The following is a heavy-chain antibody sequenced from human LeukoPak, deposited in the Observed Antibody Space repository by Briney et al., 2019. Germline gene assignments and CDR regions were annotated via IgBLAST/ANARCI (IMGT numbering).Heavy chain of an antibody. CDR2: IKQDGSEK. J-gene: IGHJ6*03. Sequence: GGSLRLSCAVSGFTFSSYLMSWVRQAPGKGLEWVANIKQDGSEKYYVDSVKGRFTISRDNAKNSLYLQMNSLRAEDTAAYFCARDGRFCTNGVCFYYYYYMDVWGKGTTVTVSS. V-gene: IGHV3-7*01. D-gene: IGHD2-8*01. CDR3: ARDGRFCTNGVCFYYYYYMDV. CDR1: GFTFSSYL.